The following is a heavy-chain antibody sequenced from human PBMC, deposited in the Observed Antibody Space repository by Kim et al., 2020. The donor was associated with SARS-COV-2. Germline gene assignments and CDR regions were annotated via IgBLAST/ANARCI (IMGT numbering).Heavy chain of an antibody. CDR3: ARGFWQYSSGWYTWPNYYYYGMDV. V-gene: IGHV1-8*01. D-gene: IGHD6-19*01. CDR1: GYTFTSYD. J-gene: IGHJ6*02. Sequence: ASVKVSCKASGYTFTSYDINWVRQATGQGLEWMGWMNPNSGNTGYAQKFQGRVTMTRNTSISTAYMELSSLRSEDTAVYYCARGFWQYSSGWYTWPNYYYYGMDVWGQGTTVTVSS. CDR2: MNPNSGNT.